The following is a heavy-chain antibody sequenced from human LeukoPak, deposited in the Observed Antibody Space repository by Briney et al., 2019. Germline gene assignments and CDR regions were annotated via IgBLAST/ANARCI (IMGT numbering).Heavy chain of an antibody. CDR2: INHSGST. CDR3: ARGQDGYDY. D-gene: IGHD5-18*01. J-gene: IGHJ4*02. CDR1: GGSFSGYY. Sequence: SETLSLTCAVYGGSFSGYYWSWIRQPPGKGLEWIGEINHSGSTNYNPPLKSRVTISVGTSKNQFSLKLSSVTAADTAVYYCARGQDGYDYWGQGTLVTVSS. V-gene: IGHV4-34*01.